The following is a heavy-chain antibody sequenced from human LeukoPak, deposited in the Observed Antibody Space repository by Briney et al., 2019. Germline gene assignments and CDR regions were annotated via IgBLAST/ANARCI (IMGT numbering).Heavy chain of an antibody. CDR2: ISPSGGDT. J-gene: IGHJ4*02. CDR3: AKPLATTGPSNFDC. D-gene: IGHD1-14*01. V-gene: IGHV3-23*01. Sequence: GGSLRLSCAPSGFTFSSYAMTWVRQAPGKWLEWVSVISPSGGDTYYADSVKGRFTISRDNSKNTLYLQMNSLRAEDTAVYFCAKPLATTGPSNFDCWGQGSLVTVSS. CDR1: GFTFSSYA.